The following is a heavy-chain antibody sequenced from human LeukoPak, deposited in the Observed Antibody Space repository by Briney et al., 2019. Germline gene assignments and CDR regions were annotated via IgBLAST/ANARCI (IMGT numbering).Heavy chain of an antibody. CDR3: TRNSGTSSLDY. Sequence: SETLSLTCTVSGGSMNRYYWSWIRQPPGKGLEWIGYIYYSGSTDYNPSLKSRVTISLDTTKNQFSLNLSYVTATDTAVYYCTRNSGTSSLDYWGRGTLVTVSS. D-gene: IGHD2-21*01. V-gene: IGHV4-59*08. J-gene: IGHJ4*02. CDR2: IYYSGST. CDR1: GGSMNRYY.